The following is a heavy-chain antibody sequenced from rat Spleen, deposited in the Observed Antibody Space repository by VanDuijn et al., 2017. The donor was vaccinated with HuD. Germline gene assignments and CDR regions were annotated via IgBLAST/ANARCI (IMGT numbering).Heavy chain of an antibody. J-gene: IGHJ2*01. V-gene: IGHV3-1*01. CDR1: GFSITSNY. CDR3: ARYRDSYGHVGIFDY. CDR2: INYSGTT. Sequence: EVRLQESGPGLVKPSQSLSLTCSVTGFSITSNYWGWIRKFPGNEMEWIGHINYSGTTGYNPSLKSRISITRDTSKNQFFLQLNSVTIEDTATYYCARYRDSYGHVGIFDYWGLGVMVTVSS. D-gene: IGHD1-12*01.